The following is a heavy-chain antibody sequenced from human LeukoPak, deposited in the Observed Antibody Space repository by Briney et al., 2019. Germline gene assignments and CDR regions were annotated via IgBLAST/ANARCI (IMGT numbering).Heavy chain of an antibody. CDR3: TRAYYYDSSGYSDY. V-gene: IGHV3-73*01. CDR1: GFTFSGSA. CDR2: IRSKANSYAT. J-gene: IGHJ4*02. Sequence: GGSMRLSCAASGFTFSGSAMHWVRQASGKGLEWVGRIRSKANSYATAYAASVKGRFTISRDDSKNTAYLQMNSLKTEDTAVYYCTRAYYYDSSGYSDYWGQGTLVTVSS. D-gene: IGHD3-22*01.